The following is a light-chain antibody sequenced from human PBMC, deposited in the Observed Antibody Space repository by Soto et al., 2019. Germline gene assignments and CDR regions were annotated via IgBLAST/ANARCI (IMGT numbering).Light chain of an antibody. CDR1: QSVGSY. Sequence: EIVLTQSPATLSLSPGEIATLSCRASQSVGSYLAWYQQKPGQAPRLLIYDASSRATGIPARFSGSGSGTDFALTISSLEPEDFAVYYCHHRGNGITFGQGTRLEIK. CDR3: HHRGNGIT. CDR2: DAS. V-gene: IGKV3-11*01. J-gene: IGKJ5*01.